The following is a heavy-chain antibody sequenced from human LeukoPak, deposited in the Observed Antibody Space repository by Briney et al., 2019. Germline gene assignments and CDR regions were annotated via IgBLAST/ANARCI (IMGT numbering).Heavy chain of an antibody. CDR2: ISYDGSNK. CDR1: GFTFSSYG. Sequence: GRSLRLSCAASGFTFSSYGMHWVRQAPGKGLEWVAVISYDGSNKYYADSVKGRFTISRDNSKNTLYLQMNSLRAEDTAVYYCAKDSYDSSGYFYWGQGTPVTVSS. V-gene: IGHV3-30*18. CDR3: AKDSYDSSGYFY. J-gene: IGHJ4*02. D-gene: IGHD3-22*01.